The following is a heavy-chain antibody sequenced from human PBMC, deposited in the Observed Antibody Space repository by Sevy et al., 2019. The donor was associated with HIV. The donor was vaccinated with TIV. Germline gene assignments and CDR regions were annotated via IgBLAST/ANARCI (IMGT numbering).Heavy chain of an antibody. V-gene: IGHV3-23*01. D-gene: IGHD3-10*01. J-gene: IGHJ6*02. CDR1: GFSFTSYA. Sequence: GGSLRLSCAASGFSFTSYAMNWVRQAPGKGLEWVSTISGSGDNTYFADSVKGRFTISRDNFKSTLYLQMNSLRAEDTVVYYCAKAKDGSVGYYNVYYNGMDVWGQGTTVTVSS. CDR3: AKAKDGSVGYYNVYYNGMDV. CDR2: ISGSGDNT.